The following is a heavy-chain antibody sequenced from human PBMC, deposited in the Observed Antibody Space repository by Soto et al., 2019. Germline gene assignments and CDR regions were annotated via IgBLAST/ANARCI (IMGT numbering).Heavy chain of an antibody. CDR3: LKDAPDGSIDD. CDR1: GFRFEQYV. CDR2: VSPTGDTV. Sequence: VQVVASGGGLVQPGRSLRLSCAVSGFRFEQYVMHWVRQAQGKGLECVSTVSPTGDTVAYADSVEGRFTVSRDNAKNSLYLQRNSLKGDDTAFYYCLKDAPDGSIDDWGQGTLVTVSS. J-gene: IGHJ4*02. D-gene: IGHD3-10*01. V-gene: IGHV3-9*01.